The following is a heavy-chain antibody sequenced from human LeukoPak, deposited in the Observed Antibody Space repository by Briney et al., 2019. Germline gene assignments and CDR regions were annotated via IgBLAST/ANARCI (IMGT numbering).Heavy chain of an antibody. CDR3: AGARLRFLQWDF. CDR1: ADASTNSC. D-gene: IGHD3-3*01. V-gene: IGHV1-46*01. Sequence: ASVKISCTASADASTNSCFHWVRLTPRHGLQYLGIVDPSVAAPTFAQRFQGRVTMKRDTSTKTIYMELRSLQPEDTAVYYCAGARLRFLQWDFWGQGTVVTVSS. J-gene: IGHJ4*02. CDR2: VDPSVAAP.